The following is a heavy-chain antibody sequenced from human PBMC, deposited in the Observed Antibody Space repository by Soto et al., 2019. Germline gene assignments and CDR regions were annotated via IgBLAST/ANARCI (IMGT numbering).Heavy chain of an antibody. CDR2: IIPIFGTA. D-gene: IGHD3-22*01. V-gene: IGHV1-69*13. J-gene: IGHJ4*02. CDR1: GGTFSSYA. CDR3: ARSPHYYDSSGYCYFDY. Sequence: SVKVSCKASGGTFSSYAISWVRQAPGQGLEWMGGIIPIFGTANYAQKFQGRVTITADESTSTAYMELSSLRSEDTAVYYYARSPHYYDSSGYCYFDYWGQGTLVTVSS.